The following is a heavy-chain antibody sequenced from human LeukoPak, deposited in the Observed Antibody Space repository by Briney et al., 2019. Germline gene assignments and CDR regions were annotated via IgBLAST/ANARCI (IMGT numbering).Heavy chain of an antibody. Sequence: ASVKVSCKASGYTFTGYYMHWVRQAPGQGLEWMGWINPNSGGTNYAQKFQGRVTMTRDTSISTAYMELSRLRSDDTAVYYCAREVSIAAAGKIWFDPWGQGTLVTVSS. CDR3: AREVSIAAAGKIWFDP. CDR2: INPNSGGT. J-gene: IGHJ5*02. V-gene: IGHV1-2*02. D-gene: IGHD6-13*01. CDR1: GYTFTGYY.